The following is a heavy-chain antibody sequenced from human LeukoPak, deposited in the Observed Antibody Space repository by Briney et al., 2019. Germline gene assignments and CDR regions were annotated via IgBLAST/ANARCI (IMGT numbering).Heavy chain of an antibody. V-gene: IGHV4-34*01. J-gene: IGHJ5*02. CDR3: ARVSRNYYDSSGYYYANWFDP. Sequence: SETLSLTCAVYGGSFSGYYWSWIHQPPGKGLEWIGEINHSGGTNYNPSLKSRVTISVDTSKNQFSLKLSSVTAADTAVYYCARVSRNYYDSSGYYYANWFDPWGQGTLVTVSS. CDR2: INHSGGT. D-gene: IGHD3-22*01. CDR1: GGSFSGYY.